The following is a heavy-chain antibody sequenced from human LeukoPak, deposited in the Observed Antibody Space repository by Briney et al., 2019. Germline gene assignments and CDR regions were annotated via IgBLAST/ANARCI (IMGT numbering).Heavy chain of an antibody. CDR2: IGGSGGST. D-gene: IGHD6-13*01. CDR1: GFTFSSYA. J-gene: IGHJ4*02. Sequence: GGSLRLSCAASGFTFSSYAMSWVRQAPGKGLEWVSSIGGSGGSTYYADSVKGRFTISRDNSKNTLYLQMNSLRAEDTAVDYCAKVESAAAATLRGFDYWGQGTLVTVSS. V-gene: IGHV3-23*01. CDR3: AKVESAAAATLRGFDY.